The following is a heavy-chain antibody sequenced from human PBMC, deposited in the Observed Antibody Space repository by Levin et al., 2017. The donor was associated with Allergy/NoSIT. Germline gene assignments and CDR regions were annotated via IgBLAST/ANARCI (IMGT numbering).Heavy chain of an antibody. Sequence: LSLTCAASGFTFRSYGMHWVRQAPGKGLEWVAVISYDGSNKYYADSVKGRFTISRDNSKNTLYLQMNSLRAEDTAVYYCAKDQRYYGGNHYYYYGMDGWGQGTTVTVSS. CDR3: AKDQRYYGGNHYYYYGMDG. D-gene: IGHD4-23*01. CDR2: ISYDGSNK. V-gene: IGHV3-30*18. J-gene: IGHJ6*02. CDR1: GFTFRSYG.